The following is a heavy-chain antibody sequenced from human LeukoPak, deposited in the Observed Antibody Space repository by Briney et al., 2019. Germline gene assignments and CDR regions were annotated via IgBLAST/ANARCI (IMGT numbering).Heavy chain of an antibody. V-gene: IGHV1-69*13. CDR2: IIPIFGAA. CDR3: ARENEQGLRYFDWVHNWFDP. Sequence: ASVKVSCKTSGGTFSSHAISWVRQAPGQGLEWMGGIIPIFGAANYAQSFQGRIMVTADESANTVYMELSSLRSDDTAVYYCARENEQGLRYFDWVHNWFDPWGQGTLVTVSS. CDR1: GGTFSSHA. J-gene: IGHJ5*02. D-gene: IGHD3-9*01.